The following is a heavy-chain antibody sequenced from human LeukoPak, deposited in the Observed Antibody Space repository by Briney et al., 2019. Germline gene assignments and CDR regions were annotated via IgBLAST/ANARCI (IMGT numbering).Heavy chain of an antibody. CDR1: GFTFGDYA. CDR3: TRERELLWFGELSTSLGIQH. J-gene: IGHJ1*01. Sequence: GGSLRLSYTASGFTFGDYAMSWFRQAPGKGLEWVGFIRSKAYGGTTEYAPAVKGRFTISRDDSKSIAYLQMNSLKTEDTAVYYCTRERELLWFGELSTSLGIQHWGQGTLVTVSS. CDR2: IRSKAYGGTT. V-gene: IGHV3-49*03. D-gene: IGHD3-10*01.